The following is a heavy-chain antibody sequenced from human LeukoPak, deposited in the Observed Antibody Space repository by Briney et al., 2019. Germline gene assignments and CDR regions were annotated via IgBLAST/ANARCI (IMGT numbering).Heavy chain of an antibody. D-gene: IGHD5-12*01. CDR3: ASLIAWATIDISSDY. CDR1: GFTFSSYA. Sequence: GGSLRLSCAASGFTFSSYAMSWVRQAPGKGLEWVSAISGSGGSTYYADSVKGRFTISRDNSKNTLYLQMNSLRAEDTAVYYCASLIAWATIDISSDYWGQGTLVTVSS. CDR2: ISGSGGST. V-gene: IGHV3-23*01. J-gene: IGHJ4*02.